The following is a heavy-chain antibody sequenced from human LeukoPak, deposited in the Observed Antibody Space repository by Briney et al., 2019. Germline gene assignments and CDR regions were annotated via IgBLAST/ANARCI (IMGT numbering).Heavy chain of an antibody. Sequence: ASVKVSCKASGYTFTSFGINWVRQAPGQGLEWMGWISAYNGNTNYAQKFQGRVTMTTDTSTSTAYMELRSLRSDDTAVYYCAGAVTVTTGPLGYWGQGTPVTVSS. CDR3: AGAVTVTTGPLGY. J-gene: IGHJ4*02. V-gene: IGHV1-18*01. D-gene: IGHD4-17*01. CDR2: ISAYNGNT. CDR1: GYTFTSFG.